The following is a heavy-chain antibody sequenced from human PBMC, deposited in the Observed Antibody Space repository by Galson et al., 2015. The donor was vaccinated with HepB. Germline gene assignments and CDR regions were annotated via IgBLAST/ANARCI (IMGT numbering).Heavy chain of an antibody. CDR1: GFTLSRFA. CDR2: MSNEGTYL. Sequence: SLRLSCAVSGFTLSRFAIHWIRQAPGKGLEWVAVMSNEGTYLYFIESVTDRFSLSRDNSKNTVHLQMSSVTAADTAVYYCARDRRRGLGNWFDPWGQGTLVTVSS. CDR3: ARDRRRGLGNWFDP. V-gene: IGHV3-30*04. D-gene: IGHD3-16*01. J-gene: IGHJ5*02.